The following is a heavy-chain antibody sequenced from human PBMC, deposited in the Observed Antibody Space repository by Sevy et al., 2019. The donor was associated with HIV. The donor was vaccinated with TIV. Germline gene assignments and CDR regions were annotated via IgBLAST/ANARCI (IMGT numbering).Heavy chain of an antibody. CDR3: ARDPYYDSSGYYHAGDAFDI. V-gene: IGHV3-21*01. Sequence: GGSLRLSCAASGFTFSSYSMNWVRQAPGKGLELVSSISSSSSYIYYADSVKGRFTISRDNAKNSLYLQMNSLRAEDTAVYYCARDPYYDSSGYYHAGDAFDIWGQGTMVTVSS. CDR2: ISSSSSYI. J-gene: IGHJ3*02. CDR1: GFTFSSYS. D-gene: IGHD3-22*01.